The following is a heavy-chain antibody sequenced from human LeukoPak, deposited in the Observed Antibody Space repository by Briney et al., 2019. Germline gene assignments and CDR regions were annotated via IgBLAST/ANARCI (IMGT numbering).Heavy chain of an antibody. J-gene: IGHJ4*02. CDR1: GYSFTSSW. D-gene: IGHD1-26*01. CDR3: ARRHHEWELLDY. Sequence: GESLKISCRGSGYSFTSSWIGWVRQMPGKGLEWVGIIYPGDSDTRYSPSFQGQVTISADKSITTAYLQWSSLKASDTAMYYCARRHHEWELLDYWGQGTLVTVSS. CDR2: IYPGDSDT. V-gene: IGHV5-51*01.